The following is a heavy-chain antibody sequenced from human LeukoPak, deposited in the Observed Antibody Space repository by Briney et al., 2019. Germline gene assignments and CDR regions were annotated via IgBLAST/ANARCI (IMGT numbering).Heavy chain of an antibody. CDR3: ARRMAMYNWFDP. D-gene: IGHD5-24*01. V-gene: IGHV1-18*01. CDR1: GYTFTSYG. CDR2: ISAYNGNT. J-gene: IGHJ5*02. Sequence: ASVKVSCKASGYTFTSYGISWVRQAPGQGLKWMGWISAYNGNTNYAQKLQGRVTMTTDTSTSTAYMELRSLRSDDTAVYYCARRMAMYNWFDPWGQGTLVTVSS.